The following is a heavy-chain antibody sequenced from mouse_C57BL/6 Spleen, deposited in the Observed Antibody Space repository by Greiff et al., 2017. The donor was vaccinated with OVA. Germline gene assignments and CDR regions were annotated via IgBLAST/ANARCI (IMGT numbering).Heavy chain of an antibody. CDR2: IDPSDSYT. V-gene: IGHV1-69*01. J-gene: IGHJ2*01. Sequence: QVQLQQPGAELVMPGASVKLSCKASGYTFTSYWMHWVKQRPGRGLEWIGEIDPSDSYTNYNQKFKGKSTLTVDKSSSTAYMQLSSLTSEDSAVYYCARVSGSSFDYWGQGTTLTVSS. CDR1: GYTFTSYW. D-gene: IGHD1-1*01. CDR3: ARVSGSSFDY.